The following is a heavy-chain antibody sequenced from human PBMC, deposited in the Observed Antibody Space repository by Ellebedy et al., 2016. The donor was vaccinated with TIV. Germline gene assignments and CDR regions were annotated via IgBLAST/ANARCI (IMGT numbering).Heavy chain of an antibody. CDR2: INTDGSST. V-gene: IGHV3-74*01. CDR1: GFTFSSYW. J-gene: IGHJ4*02. CDR3: ARGGVVGAQDY. D-gene: IGHD1-26*01. Sequence: GGSLRLSCAASGFTFSSYWMQWVRQAPGKGLVWVSRINTDGSSTSYADSVTGRFTISRDNAKNTLYLQMNSLRAEDTAVYYCARGGVVGAQDYWGQGTLVTVSS.